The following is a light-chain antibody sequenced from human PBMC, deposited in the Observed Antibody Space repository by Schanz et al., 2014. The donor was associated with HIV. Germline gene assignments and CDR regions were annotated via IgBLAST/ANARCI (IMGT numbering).Light chain of an antibody. Sequence: SSELTQPPSVSVAPGKTARITCGGNNIGGESVHWYQQKPGQAPVVVIYYDSDRPSGIPERFSGSNSGNTATLTISRVEAGDEADYYCQVWDSSSDYVFGTGTKVTVL. CDR3: QVWDSSSDYV. J-gene: IGLJ1*01. CDR2: YDS. V-gene: IGLV3-21*04. CDR1: NIGGES.